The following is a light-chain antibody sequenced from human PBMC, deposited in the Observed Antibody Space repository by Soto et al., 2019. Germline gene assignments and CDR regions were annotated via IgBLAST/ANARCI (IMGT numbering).Light chain of an antibody. CDR2: GAS. Sequence: EIVLTQSPGTLSFSPGESATLSYRASQSVSSGYLAWYQHKPSQAPRLLIYGASTRATGIPDRFSGSGSGTDFTLTISRLEPADFAVYYCQQYGSSPITFGQGTRLEIK. CDR1: QSVSSGY. CDR3: QQYGSSPIT. J-gene: IGKJ5*01. V-gene: IGKV3-20*01.